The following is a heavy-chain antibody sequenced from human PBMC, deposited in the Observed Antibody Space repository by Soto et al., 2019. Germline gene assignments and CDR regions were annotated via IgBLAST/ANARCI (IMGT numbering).Heavy chain of an antibody. D-gene: IGHD3-16*01. Sequence: QVQLVESGGGVVQPGRSQRLSCAASGFTFSSYAMHWVRQAPGKGLEWVAVISYDGSNKYYADSVKGRFTISRDNSKNTLYLQMNSLRAEDTAVYYCARDDIMGGDYWGQGTLVTVSS. CDR3: ARDDIMGGDY. CDR2: ISYDGSNK. J-gene: IGHJ4*02. V-gene: IGHV3-30-3*01. CDR1: GFTFSSYA.